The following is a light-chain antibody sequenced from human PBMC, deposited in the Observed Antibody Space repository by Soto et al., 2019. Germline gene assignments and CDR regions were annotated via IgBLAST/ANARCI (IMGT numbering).Light chain of an antibody. Sequence: QSVLTQPASVSGSPGQSITISCTGTSSDVDGYIFVSWYQQHPGKAPKLMIYEVSNRPSGVSNRFSGSKSGNTASLTISGLQAEDEADYYCSSYTSSSTLGVFGTGTKVTVL. J-gene: IGLJ1*01. CDR1: SSDVDGYIF. CDR2: EVS. CDR3: SSYTSSSTLGV. V-gene: IGLV2-14*01.